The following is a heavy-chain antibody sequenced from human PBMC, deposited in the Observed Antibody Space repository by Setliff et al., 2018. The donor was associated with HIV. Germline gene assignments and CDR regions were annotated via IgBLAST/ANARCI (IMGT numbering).Heavy chain of an antibody. CDR3: AKAGGDS. J-gene: IGHJ5*01. CDR2: IYPTDSDT. Sequence: RGESLKISCRAFGYNFNTYWIDWVRQMPGKGLEWMGTIYPTDSDTKYNPSFQGRVSISADRSISTAYLQWSSLRASDTAIYYCAKAGGDSWGQGTLVTVSS. V-gene: IGHV5-51*01. D-gene: IGHD3-10*01. CDR1: GYNFNTYW.